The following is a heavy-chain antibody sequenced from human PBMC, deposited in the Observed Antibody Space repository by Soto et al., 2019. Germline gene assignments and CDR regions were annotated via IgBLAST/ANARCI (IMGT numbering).Heavy chain of an antibody. CDR2: IIPIFGTA. CDR1: GGTFSSYA. D-gene: IGHD5-12*01. CDR3: ARGGGYNPPYYYYYGMDV. Sequence: VKVSCKASGGTFSSYAISWVRQAPGQGLEWMGGIIPIFGTANYAQKFQGRVTITADESTSTAYMELSSLRSEDTAVYYCARGGGYNPPYYYYYGMDVWGQGTTGTVS. J-gene: IGHJ6*02. V-gene: IGHV1-69*19.